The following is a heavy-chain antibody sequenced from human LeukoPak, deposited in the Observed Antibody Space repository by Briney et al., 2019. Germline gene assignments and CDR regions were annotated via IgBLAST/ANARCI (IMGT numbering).Heavy chain of an antibody. CDR2: IHYSGTT. Sequence: SETLSLTCAVSGGSISSDYWWSWVRQPPGKGLEYIGEIHYSGTTNYNPSLKSRVTISLDKSKNQFSLNLNSVTAADTAVFYCARHETSASLRPRFDPWGQGTLVTVSS. CDR1: GGSISSDYW. J-gene: IGHJ5*02. CDR3: ARHETSASLRPRFDP. V-gene: IGHV4-4*02. D-gene: IGHD3-10*01.